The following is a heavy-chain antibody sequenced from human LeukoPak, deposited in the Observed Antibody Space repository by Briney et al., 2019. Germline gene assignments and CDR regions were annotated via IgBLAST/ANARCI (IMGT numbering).Heavy chain of an antibody. V-gene: IGHV4-34*01. Sequence: SETPSLTCAVYGGSFSGYYWSWIRQPPGKGLEWIGEINHSGSTNYNPSLKSRVTISVDTSKNQFSLKLSSVTAADTAVYYCARGRYCSSTSCYFRFDPWGQGTLVTVSS. CDR2: INHSGST. CDR1: GGSFSGYY. CDR3: ARGRYCSSTSCYFRFDP. J-gene: IGHJ5*02. D-gene: IGHD2-2*01.